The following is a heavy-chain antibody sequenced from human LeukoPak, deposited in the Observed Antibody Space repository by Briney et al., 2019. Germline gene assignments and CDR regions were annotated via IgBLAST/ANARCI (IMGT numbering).Heavy chain of an antibody. CDR2: IYFSGTT. D-gene: IGHD3-3*01. CDR1: GGSISSSSYY. CDR3: ARDNFFYDFWSGYYYYYYYMDV. Sequence: SETLSLTCTVSGGSISSSSYYWGWIRQPPGKGLEWIGSIYFSGTTFYNPSLKSRVTISVGTSKNQFSLKLSSVTAADTAVYYCARDNFFYDFWSGYYYYYYYMDVWGKGTTVTVSS. J-gene: IGHJ6*03. V-gene: IGHV4-39*07.